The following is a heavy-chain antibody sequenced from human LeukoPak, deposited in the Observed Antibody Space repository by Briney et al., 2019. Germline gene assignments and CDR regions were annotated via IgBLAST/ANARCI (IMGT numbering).Heavy chain of an antibody. V-gene: IGHV1-18*01. Sequence: GASVKVSCKASGYXFTSYSISWVRQAPGQGLEWMGWISAYNGNTVSAQKVKGRVTMATDTSTSTAYMELRSLKSDDTAVYYCARASYCSDGSCYSDYWGQGTLVTVSS. CDR1: GYXFTSYS. CDR3: ARASYCSDGSCYSDY. D-gene: IGHD2-15*01. J-gene: IGHJ4*02. CDR2: ISAYNGNT.